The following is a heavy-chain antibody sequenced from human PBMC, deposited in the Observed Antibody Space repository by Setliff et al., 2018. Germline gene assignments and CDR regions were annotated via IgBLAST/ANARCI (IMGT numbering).Heavy chain of an antibody. J-gene: IGHJ6*02. V-gene: IGHV4-39*01. D-gene: IGHD2-2*01. CDR2: MYYSVST. Sequence: PSETLSLTCSVSGGSISSSSYYWGWIRQPPGKGLEWIGSMYYSVSTYYNPSLKSRATISADTSKRQVSLNLNSVTAADTAVYYCMRKGAQMPSLSHLYGVDVWGQGTTVTVSS. CDR1: GGSISSSSYY. CDR3: MRKGAQMPSLSHLYGVDV.